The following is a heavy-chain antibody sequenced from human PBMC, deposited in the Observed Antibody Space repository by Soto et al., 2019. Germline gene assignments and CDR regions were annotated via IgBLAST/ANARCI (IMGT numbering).Heavy chain of an antibody. D-gene: IGHD2-2*01. CDR1: SAPVSSSTYT. Sequence: QLQLQESGPGLVKPSETPSLTCTVSSAPVSSSTYTWGWIRQPPGKGLEWIGSIYYSGSTYYNPSXXXLATVSVDTPXXQXSXXVTSVTAADTAVYYCARLHGYCISSSCHGHYAMDVWGQGTTVTVSS. J-gene: IGHJ6*02. CDR2: IYYSGST. CDR3: ARLHGYCISSSCHGHYAMDV. V-gene: IGHV4-39*01.